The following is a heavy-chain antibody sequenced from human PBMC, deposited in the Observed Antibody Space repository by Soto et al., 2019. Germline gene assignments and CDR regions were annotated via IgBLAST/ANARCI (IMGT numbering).Heavy chain of an antibody. CDR3: ARQIYDSDTGCNSQYDSDS. V-gene: IGHV5-10-1*01. D-gene: IGHD3-22*01. CDR2: IAPSDSQT. CDR1: GYSFAGYW. J-gene: IGHJ4*02. Sequence: GESLKISCKGSGYSFAGYWITWERQKPGKGLEWLGRIAPSDSQTYYSPSFRGHVTISVTKSITTVFLQWSSLRAGDTAMYYCARQIYDSDTGCNSQYDSDSWGQGTPVTIAS.